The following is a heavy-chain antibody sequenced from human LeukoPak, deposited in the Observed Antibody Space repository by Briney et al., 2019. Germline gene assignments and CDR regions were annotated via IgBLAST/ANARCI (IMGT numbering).Heavy chain of an antibody. V-gene: IGHV4-39*07. CDR3: ARDKTVGAHGFDY. D-gene: IGHD1-26*01. J-gene: IGHJ4*02. CDR2: IYYSGST. CDR1: GGSISSSSYS. Sequence: SETLSLTCTVSGGSISSSSYSWGWIRQPPGKGLEWIGSIYYSGSTYYNPSLKSRVTISVDTSKNQFSLKLSSVTAADTAVYYCARDKTVGAHGFDYWGQGTLVTVSS.